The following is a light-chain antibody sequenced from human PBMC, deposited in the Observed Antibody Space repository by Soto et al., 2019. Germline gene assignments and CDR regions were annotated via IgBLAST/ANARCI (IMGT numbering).Light chain of an antibody. J-gene: IGLJ3*02. CDR2: DDS. CDR3: QVWDDSSDHHWV. Sequence: SYELTQPPSVSVATGQTARFTCGGNNIGSKSVHWYQHKAGQAPVLVVYDDSDRPSGIPERFSGSNSGNTATLTISRVEAGDEADYYCQVWDDSSDHHWVFGGGTKVTVL. V-gene: IGLV3-21*02. CDR1: NIGSKS.